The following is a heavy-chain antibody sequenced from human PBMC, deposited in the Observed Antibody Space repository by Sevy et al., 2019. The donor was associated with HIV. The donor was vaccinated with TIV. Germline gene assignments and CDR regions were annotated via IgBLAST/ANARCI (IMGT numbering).Heavy chain of an antibody. D-gene: IGHD3-10*01. CDR3: AKGQSTVQLLWFGEHCMDV. Sequence: GGSLRLSCAASGFTFSSYGMHWVRQAPGKGLEWVAVISYDGSNKYYADSVKGRFTISRDNSKNTLYLQMNSLRAEDTAVYYCAKGQSTVQLLWFGEHCMDVWGQGTTVTVSS. CDR2: ISYDGSNK. V-gene: IGHV3-30*18. J-gene: IGHJ6*02. CDR1: GFTFSSYG.